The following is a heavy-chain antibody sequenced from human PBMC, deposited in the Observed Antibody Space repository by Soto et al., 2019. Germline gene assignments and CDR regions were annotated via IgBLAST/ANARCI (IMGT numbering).Heavy chain of an antibody. D-gene: IGHD2-2*01. CDR1: GFTFSTYA. V-gene: IGHV3-23*01. J-gene: IGHJ4*02. CDR2: ISGTGGSA. CDR3: ATGIVVLPA. Sequence: EVQLLESGGGLVHPGGSLRLSCAASGFTFSTYAMTWVRQAPGKGLEWVSTISGTGGSAYYADSVKGRFTISRDSSKSALYLQMNSLRAEDTAVYYCATGIVVLPARGQGTLVTVSS.